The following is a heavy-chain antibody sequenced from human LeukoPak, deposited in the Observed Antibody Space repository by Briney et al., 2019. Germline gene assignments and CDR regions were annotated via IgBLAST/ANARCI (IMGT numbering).Heavy chain of an antibody. Sequence: GSSVKVSCKASGGTFSSYAISWVRQAPGQGLEWMGGIIPIFGTANYAQKFQGRVTITTDESTSTAYMELSSLRSEDTAVYYRARESFGVHNPGFDYWGQGTLVTVSS. CDR1: GGTFSSYA. CDR3: ARESFGVHNPGFDY. V-gene: IGHV1-69*05. J-gene: IGHJ4*02. CDR2: IIPIFGTA. D-gene: IGHD3-16*01.